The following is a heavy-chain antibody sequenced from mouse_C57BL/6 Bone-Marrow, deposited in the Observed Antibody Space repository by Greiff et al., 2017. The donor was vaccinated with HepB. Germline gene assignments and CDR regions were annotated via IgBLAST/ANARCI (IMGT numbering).Heavy chain of an antibody. CDR3: ARDHYGSPWFAY. V-gene: IGHV5-4*01. J-gene: IGHJ3*01. D-gene: IGHD1-1*01. CDR2: ISDGGSYT. CDR1: GFTFSSYA. Sequence: VQLKESGGGLVKPGGSLKLSCAASGFTFSSYAMSWVRQTPEKRLEWVATISDGGSYTYYPDNVKGRFTISRDNAKNNLYLQMSHLKSEDTAMYYCARDHYGSPWFAYWGQGTLVTVSA.